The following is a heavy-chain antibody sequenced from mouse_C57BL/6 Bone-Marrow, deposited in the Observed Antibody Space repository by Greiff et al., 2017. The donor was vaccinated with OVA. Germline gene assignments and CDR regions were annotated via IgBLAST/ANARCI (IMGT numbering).Heavy chain of an antibody. J-gene: IGHJ4*01. CDR3: AREGFTTVVARDYAMDY. CDR1: GYTFTSYW. Sequence: VQLQQSGAELVKPGASVKLSCKASGYTFTSYWMHWVKPRPGQGLEWIGMIHPNSGSTNYNEKFKSKATLTVDKSSSTAYMQISRLTSEDSAVYYCAREGFTTVVARDYAMDYWGQGTSVTVSS. CDR2: IHPNSGST. D-gene: IGHD1-1*01. V-gene: IGHV1-64*01.